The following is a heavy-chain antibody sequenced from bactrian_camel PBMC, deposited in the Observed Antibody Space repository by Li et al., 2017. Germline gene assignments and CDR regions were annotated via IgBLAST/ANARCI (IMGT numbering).Heavy chain of an antibody. Sequence: HVQLVESGGGSVQAGGSLRPSCVRSGNIYRDFYMGWFRQRPGREREGVAAISIPGQTTYRDSVKGRFTISRDNAKNMLYLQMNNLKLEDTAMYYRAEGRTEVPHDCCASKGTQVTVS. D-gene: IGHD6*01. V-gene: IGHV3S53*01. CDR2: ISIPGQT. J-gene: IGHJ4*01. CDR1: GNIYRDFY.